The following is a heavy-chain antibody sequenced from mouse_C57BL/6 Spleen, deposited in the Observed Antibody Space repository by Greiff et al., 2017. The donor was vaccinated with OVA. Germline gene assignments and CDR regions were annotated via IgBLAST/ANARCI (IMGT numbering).Heavy chain of an antibody. Sequence: QVQLQQPGTELVKPGASVKLSCKASGYTFSSYWMHWVQQRPEQGLEWIGNINPGNGGTNYNEKLKSKATLTVDKSSSTAYMQLSSLKSEDSAVYYCGRLVGHPGNYWGQGTTLTVSS. D-gene: IGHD1-1*02. CDR3: GRLVGHPGNY. J-gene: IGHJ2*01. V-gene: IGHV1-53*01. CDR1: GYTFSSYW. CDR2: INPGNGGT.